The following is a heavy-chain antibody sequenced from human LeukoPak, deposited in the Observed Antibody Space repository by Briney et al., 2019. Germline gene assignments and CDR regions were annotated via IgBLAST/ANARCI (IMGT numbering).Heavy chain of an antibody. V-gene: IGHV3-53*01. CDR3: ARPLVGALALVLFVI. CDR1: GFTVSSNY. Sequence: GGSLRLSCAASGFTVSSNYMSWVRQAPGKGLEWVSVIYAGGSTYYADSVKGRLTISRDNSKNMLFLQMNSLRAEDTAVYYCARPLVGALALVLFVIWAKGQWSPSLQ. D-gene: IGHD3-16*01. J-gene: IGHJ3*02. CDR2: IYAGGST.